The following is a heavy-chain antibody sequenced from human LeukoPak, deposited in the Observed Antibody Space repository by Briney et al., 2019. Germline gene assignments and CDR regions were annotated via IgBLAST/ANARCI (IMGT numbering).Heavy chain of an antibody. V-gene: IGHV1-18*01. D-gene: IGHD1-26*01. J-gene: IGHJ3*02. Sequence: GASVKVSCKASGYTFTSYGISWVRQAPGQGLEWMGWISADNGNTNYAQKFQGRVTMTRDTSISTAYMELSRLRSDDTAVYYCAGIVGADAFDIWGQGTMVTVSS. CDR1: GYTFTSYG. CDR3: AGIVGADAFDI. CDR2: ISADNGNT.